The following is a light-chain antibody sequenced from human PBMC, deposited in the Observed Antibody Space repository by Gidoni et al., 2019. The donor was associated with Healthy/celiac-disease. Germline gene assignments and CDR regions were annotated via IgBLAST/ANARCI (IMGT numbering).Light chain of an antibody. V-gene: IGKV3-11*01. Sequence: EIVLTQSPATLSLSPGERAPLSCRASQSVSSYLAWYQQKPGQAPRLLIDDASNRATGIPARFSGSGSGTDFTLTISSLEPEDFAVYYCQQRSNWPPLTFGGGTKVEIK. CDR1: QSVSSY. CDR2: DAS. J-gene: IGKJ4*01. CDR3: QQRSNWPPLT.